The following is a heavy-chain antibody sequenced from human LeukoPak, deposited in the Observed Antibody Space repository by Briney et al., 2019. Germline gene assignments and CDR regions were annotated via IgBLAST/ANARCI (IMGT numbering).Heavy chain of an antibody. Sequence: GGSLRLSCVASGFTFSNYGMSWVRQAPGKGLDWVSVISGSGDNTYYADSVKGRFTISRDNSKNTLYLQMSSVRAEDTAVYYCAKIAASDTGEGYWGQGTLVTVSS. V-gene: IGHV3-23*01. CDR3: AKIAASDTGEGY. CDR2: ISGSGDNT. D-gene: IGHD6-13*01. J-gene: IGHJ4*02. CDR1: GFTFSNYG.